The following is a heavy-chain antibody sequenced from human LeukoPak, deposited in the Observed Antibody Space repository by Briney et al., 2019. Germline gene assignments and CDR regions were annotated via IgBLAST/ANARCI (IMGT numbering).Heavy chain of an antibody. V-gene: IGHV3-30*18. CDR3: AKEEYSGAVAGTLDY. D-gene: IGHD6-19*01. J-gene: IGHJ4*02. CDR1: GFTFSSYG. Sequence: GGSLRLSCAASGFTFSSYGMHWVRQAPGKGLEWVAAISYDGSNKYYADSVRGRFTISRDNSKNTLYLQMNSLRAEDTAVYYCAKEEYSGAVAGTLDYWGQGTLVTVSS. CDR2: ISYDGSNK.